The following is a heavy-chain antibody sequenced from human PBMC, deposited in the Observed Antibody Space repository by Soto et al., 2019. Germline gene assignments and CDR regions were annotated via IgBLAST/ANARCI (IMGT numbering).Heavy chain of an antibody. J-gene: IGHJ4*02. V-gene: IGHV3-53*04. CDR1: GFTVSSNY. D-gene: IGHD3-3*01. Sequence: GGSLRLSCAASGFTVSSNYMSWVRQAPGKGLEWVSVIYSGGSTYYADSVKGRFTISRHNSKNTLYLQMNSLRAEDTAVYYCARGMPVLRFWEWSGPFDYWCQGPLVTGSS. CDR2: IYSGGST. CDR3: ARGMPVLRFWEWSGPFDY.